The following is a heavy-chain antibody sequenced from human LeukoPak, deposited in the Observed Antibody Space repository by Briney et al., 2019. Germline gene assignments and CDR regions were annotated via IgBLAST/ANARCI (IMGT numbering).Heavy chain of an antibody. V-gene: IGHV3-7*01. CDR1: EFTFSSYW. D-gene: IGHD2-15*01. J-gene: IGHJ4*02. CDR3: ARDGGYCSGGSCYWEY. Sequence: GGSLRLSCVASEFTFSSYWMSWVRQAPGKGLEWVANIKQDGSEKYYVDSVKGRFTISRDNAKNSLYLQMSSLRAEDTAVYYCARDGGYCSGGSCYWEYWGQGTLVTVPS. CDR2: IKQDGSEK.